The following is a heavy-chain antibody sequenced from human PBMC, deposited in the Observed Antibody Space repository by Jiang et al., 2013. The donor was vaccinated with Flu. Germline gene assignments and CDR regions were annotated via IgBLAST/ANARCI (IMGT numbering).Heavy chain of an antibody. J-gene: IGHJ6*02. V-gene: IGHV4-38-2*01. CDR2: IYHMGXT. D-gene: IGHD3-22*01. Sequence: PPGKGLEWIGSIYHMGXTSXNRPSRVESTLSVDTSKNQFSLKMNSVTAADTGVYYCATLGYYPMDVWARGPRSPSP. CDR3: ATLGYYPMDV.